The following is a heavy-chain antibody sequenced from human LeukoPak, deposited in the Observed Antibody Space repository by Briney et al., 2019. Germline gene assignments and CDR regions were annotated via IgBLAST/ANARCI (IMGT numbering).Heavy chain of an antibody. CDR3: ARDGYGPYYFDY. D-gene: IGHD5-18*01. CDR2: IIPIFGTA. CDR1: GGTFSSYA. V-gene: IGHV1-69*01. J-gene: IGHJ4*02. Sequence: SVKVSCKASGGTFSSYAISWVRQAPGQGLEWMGGIIPIFGTANYAQKFQGRVTITADESTSTAYMELSSLRSEDTAVYYCARDGYGPYYFDYWGQGTLVTVS.